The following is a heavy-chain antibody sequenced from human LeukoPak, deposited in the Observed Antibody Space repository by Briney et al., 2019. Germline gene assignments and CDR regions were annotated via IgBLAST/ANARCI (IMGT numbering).Heavy chain of an antibody. Sequence: PSETLSLTCAVYGGSFSVYYWSWIRQPPGKGLEWIGEINHSGSTNYNPSLKSRVTISVDTSKNQFSLKLSSVTAADTAVYYCARGGTKYCSGGSCYFRAWGQGTLVTVSS. J-gene: IGHJ5*02. V-gene: IGHV4-34*01. CDR2: INHSGST. CDR3: ARGGTKYCSGGSCYFRA. D-gene: IGHD2-15*01. CDR1: GGSFSVYY.